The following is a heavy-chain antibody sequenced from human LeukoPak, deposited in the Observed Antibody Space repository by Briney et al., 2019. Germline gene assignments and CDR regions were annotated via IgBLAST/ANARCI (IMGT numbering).Heavy chain of an antibody. CDR3: ARGPYGDIRFDY. J-gene: IGHJ4*02. CDR2: IYYSGST. Sequence: PETPSLTCTVSGGSISSSSYYWGGIRQPPGKGLEWIGSIYYSGSTYYNPSLKSRVTISVDTSKNQFSLKLSSVTAADTAVYYCARGPYGDIRFDYWGQGTLVTDSS. V-gene: IGHV4-39*01. CDR1: GGSISSSSYY. D-gene: IGHD4-17*01.